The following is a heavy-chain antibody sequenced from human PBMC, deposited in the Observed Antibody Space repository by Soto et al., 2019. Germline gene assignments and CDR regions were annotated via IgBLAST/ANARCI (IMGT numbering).Heavy chain of an antibody. D-gene: IGHD3-22*01. CDR3: ARHLLLYYYDSSGYYLRDAFDI. J-gene: IGHJ3*02. V-gene: IGHV4-39*01. CDR1: GGSISSSSYY. Sequence: SETLSLTCTVSGGSISSSSYYWGWIRQPPGKGLEWLGTIYSSGSTYYNPSLKSRVTISVDTSKNQFSLKLSSVTAADTAVYYCARHLLLYYYDSSGYYLRDAFDIWGQGTMVTVSS. CDR2: IYSSGST.